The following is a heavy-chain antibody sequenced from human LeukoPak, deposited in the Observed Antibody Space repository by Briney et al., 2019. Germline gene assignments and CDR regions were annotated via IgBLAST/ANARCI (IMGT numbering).Heavy chain of an antibody. Sequence: SETLSLTCTVSGGSISSSSYYWGWIRQPPGKGLEWIGSIYYSGSTYYNPSLKSRVTISVDTSKNQFSLSLTSVTAADTAVYYCARSYFSVGAFDIWGQGTMVTVSS. J-gene: IGHJ3*02. CDR3: ARSYFSVGAFDI. D-gene: IGHD2/OR15-2a*01. V-gene: IGHV4-39*01. CDR2: IYYSGST. CDR1: GGSISSSSYY.